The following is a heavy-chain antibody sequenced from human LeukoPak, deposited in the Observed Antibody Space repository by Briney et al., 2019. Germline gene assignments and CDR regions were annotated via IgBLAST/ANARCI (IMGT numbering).Heavy chain of an antibody. D-gene: IGHD2-15*01. CDR2: ISNNGGYT. Sequence: PGGSLRLSCAASGFTFSSSAMSWVRQAPGKGLEWVSAISNNGGYTYYADSVQGRFTISRDNSKSTLCLQMNSLRAEDTAEYYCAKQLGYCSDGSCYLPYWGQGTLVTVSS. J-gene: IGHJ4*02. CDR3: AKQLGYCSDGSCYLPY. CDR1: GFTFSSSA. V-gene: IGHV3-23*01.